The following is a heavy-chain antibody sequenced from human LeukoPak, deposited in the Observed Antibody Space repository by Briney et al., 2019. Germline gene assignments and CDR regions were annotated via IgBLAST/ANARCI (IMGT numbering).Heavy chain of an antibody. J-gene: IGHJ4*02. V-gene: IGHV5-51*01. CDR1: GYRFTNYW. CDR2: IYPGDSDT. D-gene: IGHD1-1*01. CDR3: ARHETGPYFDY. Sequence: GESLKISCKGSGYRFTNYWIAWVRQLPGKGLEWMGIIYPGDSDTRYSPSFQGQVTISADKSISTAYLQWSSLKASDTAMYYCARHETGPYFDYWGQGTLVTVSS.